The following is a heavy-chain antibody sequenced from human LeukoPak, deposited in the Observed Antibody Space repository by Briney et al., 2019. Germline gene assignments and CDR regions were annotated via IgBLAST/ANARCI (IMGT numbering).Heavy chain of an antibody. D-gene: IGHD4-17*01. CDR3: ARGTYGDADY. CDR1: GGSISSYY. J-gene: IGHJ4*02. V-gene: IGHV4-59*01. CDR2: IYYSGST. Sequence: ASETLSLTCTVSGGSISSYYWSWIRQPPGKGLEWIGYIYYSGSTNYNPSLKSRVTISVDTSKNQFSLKLSSVTAADTAVYYCARGTYGDADYWGQGTLVTVSS.